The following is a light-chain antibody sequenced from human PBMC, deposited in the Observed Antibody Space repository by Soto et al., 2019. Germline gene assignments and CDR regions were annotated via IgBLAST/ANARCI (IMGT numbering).Light chain of an antibody. Sequence: QSALTQPASVSGSPGQSITISCTGTSSDVGGFNYVSWYQQHPGKAPKLLIFDVYSRPSGISNRFSGSKSGNTASLTISGLQAEDEADYYCSSYTTSSYYVFGAGTKVTV. J-gene: IGLJ1*01. CDR1: SSDVGGFNY. CDR2: DVY. CDR3: SSYTTSSYYV. V-gene: IGLV2-14*01.